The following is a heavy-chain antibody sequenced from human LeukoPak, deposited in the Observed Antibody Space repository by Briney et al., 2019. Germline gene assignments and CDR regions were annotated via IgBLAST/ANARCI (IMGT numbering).Heavy chain of an antibody. CDR3: TRDCSSTSCYEYYYYGMDV. J-gene: IGHJ6*02. CDR1: GFTFGDYA. CDR2: IRNKAYGGTT. Sequence: GGSLRLSCTASGFTFGDYAMSWVRQAPGKGLEWVGFIRNKAYGGTTEYAASVKGRFTISRDDSKSIAYLQMNSLKTEDTAVYYCTRDCSSTSCYEYYYYGMDVWGQGTTVTVSS. V-gene: IGHV3-49*04. D-gene: IGHD2-2*01.